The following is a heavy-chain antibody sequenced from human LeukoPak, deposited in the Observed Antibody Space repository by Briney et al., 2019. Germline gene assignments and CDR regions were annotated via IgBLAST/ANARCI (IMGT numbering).Heavy chain of an antibody. D-gene: IGHD3-9*01. CDR3: ARGGYYDILTGYFDY. V-gene: IGHV3-66*01. J-gene: IGHJ4*02. Sequence: GGSLRLSCAASGFTLSSNYMSWVRQAPGKGLEWVSVIYSGGSTYYADSVKGRFTISRDNSKNTLYLQMNSLRAEDTAVYYCARGGYYDILTGYFDYWGQGTLVTVSS. CDR2: IYSGGST. CDR1: GFTLSSNY.